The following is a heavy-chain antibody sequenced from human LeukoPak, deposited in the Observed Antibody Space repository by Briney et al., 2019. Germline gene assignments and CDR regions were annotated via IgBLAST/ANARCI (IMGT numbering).Heavy chain of an antibody. CDR1: GGSISSYY. CDR2: ISYSGST. CDR3: ARAFGPFAVAGPGAY. J-gene: IGHJ4*02. D-gene: IGHD6-19*01. Sequence: SETLSLTCTVSGGSISSYYWSWIRQPPGKGLEWIGYISYSGSTNFNPSLKSRVTISVDTSKNQFSLKLSSVTAADTAVYYCARAFGPFAVAGPGAYWGQGTLVTVSS. V-gene: IGHV4-59*01.